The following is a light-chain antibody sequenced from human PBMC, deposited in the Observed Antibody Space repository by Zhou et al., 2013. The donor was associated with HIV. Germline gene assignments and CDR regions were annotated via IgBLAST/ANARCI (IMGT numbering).Light chain of an antibody. CDR3: QRYDTYPHT. CDR1: QSISNY. CDR2: AAS. J-gene: IGKJ2*01. V-gene: IGKV1-39*01. Sequence: DIQMTQSPSSLSASVGDRVTITCRASQSISNYLNWYQQKPGKAPKLLIYAASSLQSGVPSRFSGSGSGTEFTLTISRLQPDDFATYYCQRYDTYPHTFGQGTKLEIK.